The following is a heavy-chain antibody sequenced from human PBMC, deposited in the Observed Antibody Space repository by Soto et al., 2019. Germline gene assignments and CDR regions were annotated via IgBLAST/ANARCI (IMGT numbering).Heavy chain of an antibody. CDR1: GFTFSSYA. Sequence: QVQLVESGGGVVQPGRSLRLSCAASGFTFSSYAMHWVHQAPGKGLEWVAVISYDGSNKYYADSVKGRFTISRDNSKNTLYLQMNSLRAEDTAVYYCARGSGSYFGLGYFDYWGQGTLVTVSS. J-gene: IGHJ4*02. D-gene: IGHD1-26*01. CDR3: ARGSGSYFGLGYFDY. CDR2: ISYDGSNK. V-gene: IGHV3-30-3*01.